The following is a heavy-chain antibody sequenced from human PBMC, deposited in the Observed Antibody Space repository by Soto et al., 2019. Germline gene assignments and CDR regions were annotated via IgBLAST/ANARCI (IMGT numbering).Heavy chain of an antibody. CDR3: AKVGTTYDILTGYYSVRAGWFDP. CDR2: IYYSGST. J-gene: IGHJ5*02. CDR1: GGSISSYY. V-gene: IGHV4-59*08. D-gene: IGHD3-9*01. Sequence: SETLSLTCTVSGGSISSYYWSWIRQPPGKGLEWIGYIYYSGSTNYNPSLKSRVTISVDTSKNQFSLKLSSVTAADTAVYYCAKVGTTYDILTGYYSVRAGWFDPWGQGTLVTVSS.